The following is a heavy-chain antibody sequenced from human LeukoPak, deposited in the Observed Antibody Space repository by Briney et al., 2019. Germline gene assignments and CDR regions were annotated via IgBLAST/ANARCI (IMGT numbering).Heavy chain of an antibody. D-gene: IGHD3-3*01. J-gene: IGHJ6*03. CDR1: GYTFTIYG. CDR2: ISAYNGNT. Sequence: GASVTVSFTSSGYTFTIYGISWVRQAPGQGLERMGWISAYNGNTNYAQKLQGRVTMTTDTSTSTAYMELRSLRSDDTAVYYCARDSARDFWSGYYYEGYYYYMDVWGKGTTVTVSS. CDR3: ARDSARDFWSGYYYEGYYYYMDV. V-gene: IGHV1-18*01.